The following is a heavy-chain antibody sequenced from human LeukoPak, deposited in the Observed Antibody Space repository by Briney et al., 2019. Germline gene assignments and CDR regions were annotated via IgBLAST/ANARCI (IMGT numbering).Heavy chain of an antibody. V-gene: IGHV3-33*01. CDR3: ARDLRRGGSYYAFDI. J-gene: IGHJ3*02. CDR2: IWYDGSDK. Sequence: GGSLRLSCAASGFTFSSYGMHWVRQAPGKGLEWVAVIWYDGSDKYYADSVKGRFTISRDNSKNTLYLQMNSLRAEDTAVYYCARDLRRGGSYYAFDIWGQGTMATVSS. CDR1: GFTFSSYG. D-gene: IGHD1-26*01.